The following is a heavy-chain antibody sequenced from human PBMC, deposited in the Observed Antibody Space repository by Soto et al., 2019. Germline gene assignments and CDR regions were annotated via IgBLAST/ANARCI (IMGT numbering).Heavy chain of an antibody. CDR2: ISGSGGST. V-gene: IGHV3-23*01. CDR1: GFTFTNYA. D-gene: IGHD3-22*01. J-gene: IGHJ3*01. CDR3: AKDLRGGYQPVAAFDL. Sequence: GESLKISCAASGFTFTNYAMSWVRQAPGKGLEWVSVISGSGGSTYYADSVKGRFTISRDNSKNTLYLQMNSLRAEDTAVYYCAKDLRGGYQPVAAFDLWGQGTMVTVSS.